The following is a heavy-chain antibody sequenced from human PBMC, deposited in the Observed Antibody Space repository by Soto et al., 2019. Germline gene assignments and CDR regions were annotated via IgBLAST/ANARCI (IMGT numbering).Heavy chain of an antibody. CDR3: ARPVASCADNYGPLGCVLAI. D-gene: IGHD5-18*01. V-gene: IGHV1-3*01. CDR2: ISAGNGNT. J-gene: IGHJ3*02. Sequence: ASVKVSCKTSGYTFYSYAMNWVRQARGQRLEWMGWISAGNGNTVYSQKFQARVTITRDTSASTAYMELSSLRSEDTAVYYCARPVASCADNYGPLGCVLAIWAQGTMVTASS. CDR1: GYTFYSYA.